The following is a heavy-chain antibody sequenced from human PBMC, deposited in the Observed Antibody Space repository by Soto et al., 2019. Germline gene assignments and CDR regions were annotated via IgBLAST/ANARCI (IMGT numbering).Heavy chain of an antibody. Sequence: QVQLVQSGAEVKKPGASVTVSCKTSGYTFSNYGINWVRQAPGQGLEWMGWISGYNGNTNYAQTVQGRANMNKDTSTGTVYMELRSLKSDDTAIYYCSRFIMVGGWFDPNYYHGMDVWGQGTTVTVSS. D-gene: IGHD6-19*01. CDR3: SRFIMVGGWFDPNYYHGMDV. CDR2: ISGYNGNT. J-gene: IGHJ6*02. V-gene: IGHV1-18*01. CDR1: GYTFSNYG.